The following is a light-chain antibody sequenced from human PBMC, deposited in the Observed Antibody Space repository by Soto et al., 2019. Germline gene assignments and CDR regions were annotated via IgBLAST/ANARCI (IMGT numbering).Light chain of an antibody. CDR1: QSVSFTY. Sequence: EIVLTQSPGTLSLSPGERATLPCRASQSVSFTYLAWYQQKPGQAPRLLIYGASSRATGIPDRFSGSGSGTDCTLTISRLEPEDFAVYYCQLYSRSPRQITFGQGTRLEIK. V-gene: IGKV3-20*01. CDR2: GAS. CDR3: QLYSRSPRQIT. J-gene: IGKJ5*01.